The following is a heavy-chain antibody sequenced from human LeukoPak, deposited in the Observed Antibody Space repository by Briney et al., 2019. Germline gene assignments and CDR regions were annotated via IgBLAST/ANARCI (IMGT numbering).Heavy chain of an antibody. J-gene: IGHJ4*02. CDR3: ARGSPNYFDY. Sequence: PSETPSLTCTVSGASINSSGSYWSWVRQHPGKGLECIGYIHYSGSTYYNPSLKSRVTISIDSSRNQFSLKLSSVTAADTAVYYCARGSPNYFDYWGQGTLVTVSS. CDR2: IHYSGST. V-gene: IGHV4-31*03. CDR1: GASINSSGSY.